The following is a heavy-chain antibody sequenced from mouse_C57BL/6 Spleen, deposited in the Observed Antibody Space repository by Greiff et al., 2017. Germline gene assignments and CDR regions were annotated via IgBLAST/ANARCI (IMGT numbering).Heavy chain of an antibody. CDR1: GFTFSSYA. V-gene: IGHV5-4*01. D-gene: IGHD3-2*02. CDR3: ARDEDSSGSWFAY. CDR2: ISDGGSYT. Sequence: EVKLMASGGGLVKPGGSLKLSCAASGFTFSSYAMSWVRQTPEKRLEWVATISDGGSYTYYPDNVKGRFTISRDNAKNNLYLQMSHLKSEDTAMYYCARDEDSSGSWFAYWGQGTLVTVSA. J-gene: IGHJ3*01.